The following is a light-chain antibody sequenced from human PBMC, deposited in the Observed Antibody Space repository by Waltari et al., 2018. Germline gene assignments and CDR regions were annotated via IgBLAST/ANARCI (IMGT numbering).Light chain of an antibody. CDR3: TSYISSSTRYV. V-gene: IGLV2-14*03. Sequence: QSALTQPASVSGSPGQSITISCTGTSSAVGAYTSVSCNQQHPGKAPKLMIYDVSYRPSGVSNRFSGSKSGNTASLTISGLRSEDEADYYCTSYISSSTRYVFGAGTKVTVL. J-gene: IGLJ1*01. CDR2: DVS. CDR1: SSAVGAYTS.